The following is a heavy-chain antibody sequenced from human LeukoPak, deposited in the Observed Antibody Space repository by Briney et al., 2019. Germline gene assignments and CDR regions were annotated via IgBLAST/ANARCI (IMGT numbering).Heavy chain of an antibody. V-gene: IGHV3-48*01. J-gene: IGHJ4*02. CDR2: ISTTSSPI. D-gene: IGHD2/OR15-2a*01. CDR3: ARAFDY. Sequence: GGSLRLSCAASGFTFRAYDMNWVRQAPGRGPEWVSHISTTSSPIYYAGSVKGRFTISRDDAKNSVYLQMNSLRPEDTAVYYCARAFDYWGRGTLVTVSS. CDR1: GFTFRAYD.